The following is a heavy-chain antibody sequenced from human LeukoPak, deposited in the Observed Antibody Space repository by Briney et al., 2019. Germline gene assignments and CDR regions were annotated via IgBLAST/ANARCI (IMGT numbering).Heavy chain of an antibody. J-gene: IGHJ6*03. CDR2: IKQGGSEK. CDR1: GFTFSSYW. CDR3: ARVKRSLEYYYYMDV. D-gene: IGHD1-26*01. Sequence: GGSLRLSCAASGFTFSSYWMSWVRQAPGKGLEWVANIKQGGSEKYYVDSVKGRFTISRDNAKNSLYLQMNSLRAEDTAVYYCARVKRSLEYYYYMDVWGKGTTVTVSS. V-gene: IGHV3-7*01.